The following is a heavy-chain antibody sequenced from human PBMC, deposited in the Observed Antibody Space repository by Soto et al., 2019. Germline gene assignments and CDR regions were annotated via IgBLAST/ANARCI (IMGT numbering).Heavy chain of an antibody. CDR3: ARDAKSVETTGGFDY. J-gene: IGHJ4*02. CDR1: GFIFSSYG. D-gene: IGHD1-26*01. Sequence: QVQLVDSGGGVVQPGRSLGLSCAASGFIFSSYGMHWVRQAPGKGLEWVAGIWFDGSNKYYADSVKGRFTISRDNSRNTLYLQMNGLRAEDTAVYYCARDAKSVETTGGFDYWGQGTLVTVSS. CDR2: IWFDGSNK. V-gene: IGHV3-33*01.